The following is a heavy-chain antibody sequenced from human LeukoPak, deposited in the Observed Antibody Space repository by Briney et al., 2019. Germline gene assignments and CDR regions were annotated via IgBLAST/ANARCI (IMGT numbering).Heavy chain of an antibody. J-gene: IGHJ5*02. CDR1: GGTFSSYA. D-gene: IGHD2-2*01. CDR2: IIPIFGGA. V-gene: IGHV1-69*13. CDR3: ARDLPYYCSSTSCYDFSVGWFDP. Sequence: SVKVSCKASGGTFSSYAISWVRQAPGQGLEWMGGIIPIFGGANYAQKFQGRVTITADESTSTAYMELSSLRSEDTAVYYCARDLPYYCSSTSCYDFSVGWFDPWGQGTLVTVSS.